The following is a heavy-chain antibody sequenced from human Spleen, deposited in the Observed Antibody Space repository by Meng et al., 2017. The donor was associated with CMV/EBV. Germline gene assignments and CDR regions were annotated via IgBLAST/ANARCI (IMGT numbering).Heavy chain of an antibody. D-gene: IGHD2-2*02. J-gene: IGHJ5*02. CDR2: IIPIVGIT. CDR1: FGSYT. V-gene: IGHV1-69*04. Sequence: FGSYTISWVRQATGQGLEWMGRIIPIVGITNYAQKFQGRVTITADKSTSTAYMELSSLRFEDTAVYYCVRDWGTECSSTSCYTHWFDPWGQGTLVTVSS. CDR3: VRDWGTECSSTSCYTHWFDP.